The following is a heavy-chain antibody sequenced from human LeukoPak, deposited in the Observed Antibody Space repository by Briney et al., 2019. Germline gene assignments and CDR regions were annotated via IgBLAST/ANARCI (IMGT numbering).Heavy chain of an antibody. CDR2: IYHSGSP. CDR1: GGSISSNNW. J-gene: IGHJ4*02. D-gene: IGHD1-1*01. V-gene: IGHV4-4*02. Sequence: SETLSLTCAVSGGSISSNNWWGWVRQPPGKGLEWIGEIYHSGSPNYNPSLKSRVTISVDKSRNHFSLNLSSVTAADTAVYYCARVNINNWHSCDYWGQGTLVTVSS. CDR3: ARVNINNWHSCDY.